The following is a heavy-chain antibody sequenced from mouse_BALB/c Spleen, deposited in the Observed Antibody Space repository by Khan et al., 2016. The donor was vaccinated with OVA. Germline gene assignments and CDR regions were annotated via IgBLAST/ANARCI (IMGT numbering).Heavy chain of an antibody. CDR3: ANHGSSSAWLTY. CDR1: GYTFTSYW. J-gene: IGHJ3*01. CDR2: INPSTGYT. Sequence: QVQLQQSGAELAKPGASVKMSCKASGYTFTSYWMHWVKQRPGQGLEWIGYINPSTGYTEYNQRFKDKATLTADKSSSTAYMQLRSLTSEESAVYDCANHGSSSAWLTYWGQGTLVTVSA. V-gene: IGHV1-7*01. D-gene: IGHD1-1*01.